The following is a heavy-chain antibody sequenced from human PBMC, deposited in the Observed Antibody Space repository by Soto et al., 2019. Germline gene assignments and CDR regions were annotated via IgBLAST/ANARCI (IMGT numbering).Heavy chain of an antibody. J-gene: IGHJ4*02. CDR3: AREEDGRLGIDY. Sequence: PGGSLRLSCAASGFTFSRNGMHWVRQAPGKGLEWVARISYDGTNKYYADSVKGRFTISRDNSQKTLYLQINSLRTEDTAVYYCAREEDGRLGIDYWGQGNLVTVSS. V-gene: IGHV3-30*03. CDR1: GFTFSRNG. CDR2: ISYDGTNK. D-gene: IGHD2-8*01.